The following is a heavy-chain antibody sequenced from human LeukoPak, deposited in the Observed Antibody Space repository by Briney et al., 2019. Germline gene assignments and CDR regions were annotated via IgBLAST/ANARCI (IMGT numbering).Heavy chain of an antibody. CDR2: IRYDGSNK. V-gene: IGHV3-30*02. CDR1: GFTFSSYG. J-gene: IGHJ6*03. CDR3: AKDNHKQLVGRVYYYYYMDV. Sequence: GGSLRLSCAASGFTFSSYGMRWVRQAPGKGLEGVACIRYDGSNKYYADSVKGRFTISRDNSKNTLYLKMNSLRAEDTAVYYCAKDNHKQLVGRVYYYYYMDVWGKGTTVTVS. D-gene: IGHD6-6*01.